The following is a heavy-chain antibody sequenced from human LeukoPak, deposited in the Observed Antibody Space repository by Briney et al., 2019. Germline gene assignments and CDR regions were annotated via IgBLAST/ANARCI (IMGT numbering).Heavy chain of an antibody. CDR3: ARVLGSGSGSYYPDY. CDR1: GGSFSSGGYS. D-gene: IGHD3-10*01. V-gene: IGHV4-31*03. Sequence: SQTLSLTCSVSGGSFSSGGYSWSWLGQLPGMGLEWFGYIYYSGTTHYNPSLKSRVTISVDASKNQFSLRLSSVTAADTAVYYCARVLGSGSGSYYPDYWGQGTLVTVSS. CDR2: IYYSGTT. J-gene: IGHJ4*02.